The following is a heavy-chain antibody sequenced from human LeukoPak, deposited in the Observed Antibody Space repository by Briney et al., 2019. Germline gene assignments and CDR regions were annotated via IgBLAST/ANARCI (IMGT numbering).Heavy chain of an antibody. Sequence: GESLRISCKGSGYSFTSYWISWVRQMHGKGLEWMGRIDPSDSYTNYSPYFQGHVTISADKSISTAYLQWSILKASDTAMYYCARHIGLWFGELSNFDYWGQGTLVTVSS. V-gene: IGHV5-10-1*01. CDR1: GYSFTSYW. J-gene: IGHJ4*02. CDR3: ARHIGLWFGELSNFDY. D-gene: IGHD3-10*01. CDR2: IDPSDSYT.